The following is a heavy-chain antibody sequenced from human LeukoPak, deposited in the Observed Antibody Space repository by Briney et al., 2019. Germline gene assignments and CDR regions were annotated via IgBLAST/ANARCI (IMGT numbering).Heavy chain of an antibody. Sequence: GGSLRLSGAASGFTYSSYSMNWVRQAPGKGLEWVSYISSSSSTIYYADSVKGRITISRDNSKNTLYLQMNSLRAEDTAVYYCARALLIADFDYWGQGTLVTVSS. CDR2: ISSSSSTI. CDR3: ARALLIADFDY. D-gene: IGHD6-13*01. CDR1: GFTYSSYS. J-gene: IGHJ4*02. V-gene: IGHV3-48*01.